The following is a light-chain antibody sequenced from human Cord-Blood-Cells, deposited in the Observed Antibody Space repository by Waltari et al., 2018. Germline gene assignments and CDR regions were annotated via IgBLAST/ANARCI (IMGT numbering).Light chain of an antibody. CDR1: RSVSSSY. CDR2: GAS. V-gene: IGKV3-20*01. CDR3: QQYGSSPWT. Sequence: EIVLTQSPGTISLSPGERATLSCRASRSVSSSYLAWYQQKPVQAPRLLIYGASSRATGIPDRFSGSVSGTDFTLTIIRLEPEDFAVYYCQQYGSSPWTFGQGTKVEIK. J-gene: IGKJ1*01.